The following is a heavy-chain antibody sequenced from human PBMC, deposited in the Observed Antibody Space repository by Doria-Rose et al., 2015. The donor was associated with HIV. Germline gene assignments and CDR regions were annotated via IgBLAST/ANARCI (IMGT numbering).Heavy chain of an antibody. CDR2: IFSYDER. J-gene: IGHJ4*02. CDR1: GVSLSSPGMG. V-gene: IGHV2-26*01. D-gene: IGHD6-13*01. Sequence: SGPVLVKPTETLTLTCTVSGVSLSSPGMGVGWIRQPPGKALEWLANIFSYDERSYKTSLKSRLTISRRTSKSQVVLTMTDMDPVDTATYYCARIKSSRWYHKYYFDFWGQGTLVIVSA. CDR3: ARIKSSRWYHKYYFDF.